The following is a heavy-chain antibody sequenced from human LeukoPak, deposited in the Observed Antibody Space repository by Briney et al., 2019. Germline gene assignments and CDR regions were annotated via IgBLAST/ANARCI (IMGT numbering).Heavy chain of an antibody. CDR2: IKQDGSEK. Sequence: GGSLRLSCAASGFTFSGYWMSWVRQAPGKGREWVANIKQDGSEKYYVDSVKGRFTISRDNAKNSLFLQMNSLRAEDTAVYYCARDWQWQQLDGDAFDIWGQGTMVTVSS. J-gene: IGHJ3*02. D-gene: IGHD6-13*01. CDR3: ARDWQWQQLDGDAFDI. V-gene: IGHV3-7*04. CDR1: GFTFSGYW.